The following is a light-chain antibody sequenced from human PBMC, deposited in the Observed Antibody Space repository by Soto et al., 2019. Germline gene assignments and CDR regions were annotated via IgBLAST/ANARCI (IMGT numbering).Light chain of an antibody. J-gene: IGKJ1*01. CDR3: QQYGSSGT. CDR1: QSVSSN. CDR2: GAS. V-gene: IGKV3-20*01. Sequence: EIVMTQSPVTLSVSPGERATLSCRASQSVSSNLVWYQQKPGQAPRLLIYGASSRATGIPDRFSGSGSGTDFTLTISRLEPEDFAVYYCQQYGSSGTFGQGTKVDI.